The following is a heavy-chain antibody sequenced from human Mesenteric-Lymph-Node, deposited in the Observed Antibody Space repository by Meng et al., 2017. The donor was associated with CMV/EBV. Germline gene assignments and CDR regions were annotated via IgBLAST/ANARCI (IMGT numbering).Heavy chain of an antibody. Sequence: ASGYTFPSYGISWVRQAPGQGLEWMGWISAYNGNTNYAQKLQGRVTMTTDTSTSTAYMELRSLRSDDTAVYYCAREHCSSTSCFPNYWGQGTLVTVSS. CDR1: GYTFPSYG. J-gene: IGHJ4*02. V-gene: IGHV1-18*01. CDR2: ISAYNGNT. D-gene: IGHD2-2*01. CDR3: AREHCSSTSCFPNY.